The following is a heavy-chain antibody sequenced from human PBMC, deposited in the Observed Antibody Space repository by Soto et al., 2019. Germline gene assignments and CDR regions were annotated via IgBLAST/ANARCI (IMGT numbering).Heavy chain of an antibody. J-gene: IGHJ5*02. Sequence: TLSLTCSVSGAALNSGNYYWSWIRQVPGKGLEWIGHIYVTGAVDYNPSLRDRITISQDTSERQFSLNLRLVTAADTAVYYWARLRIATNNYKWFDPWGQGTLVTVSS. CDR1: GAALNSGNYY. CDR2: IYVTGAV. D-gene: IGHD2-21*01. V-gene: IGHV4-31*03. CDR3: ARLRIATNNYKWFDP.